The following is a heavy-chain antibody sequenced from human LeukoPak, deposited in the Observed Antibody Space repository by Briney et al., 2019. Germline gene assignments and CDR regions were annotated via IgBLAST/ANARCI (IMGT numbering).Heavy chain of an antibody. V-gene: IGHV3-11*01. CDR3: ARDSGGVPAANRYNWFDP. J-gene: IGHJ5*02. D-gene: IGHD2-2*01. Sequence: GGSLRLSCAASGFTFSDYYMSWIRQAPGKGLEWVSYISSSGSTIYYADSVEGRFTISRDNAKNSLYLQMNSLRAEDTAVYYCARDSGGVPAANRYNWFDPWGQGTLVTVSS. CDR2: ISSSGSTI. CDR1: GFTFSDYY.